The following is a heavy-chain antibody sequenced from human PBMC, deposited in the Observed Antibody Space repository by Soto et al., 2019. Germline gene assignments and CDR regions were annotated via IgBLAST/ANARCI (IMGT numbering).Heavy chain of an antibody. CDR3: ARDQVGATGDY. Sequence: QIQLVQSGAEVKKPGASVKVSCKASGYTFTSYGISWVRQAPGQGLEWMGWISAYNGNRNYAQKVQGRVTMTTATSTNTASRELRSLRSDDTAVYYWARDQVGATGDYWGQGTLVTVSS. CDR1: GYTFTSYG. V-gene: IGHV1-18*01. CDR2: ISAYNGNR. D-gene: IGHD1-26*01. J-gene: IGHJ4*02.